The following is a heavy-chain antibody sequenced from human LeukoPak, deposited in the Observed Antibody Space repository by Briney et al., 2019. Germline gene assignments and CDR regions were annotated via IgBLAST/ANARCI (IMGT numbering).Heavy chain of an antibody. Sequence: SETLSLTCTVSGRSISSSRSYWGWIRQPPGKGLEWIGTISYSGNTYYNPSLKSRVTISVDTSKNQFSLKLSSVTAADTAVYYCASRYGSGSPFDYWGQGTLVTVSS. D-gene: IGHD3-10*01. CDR2: ISYSGNT. CDR1: GRSISSSRSY. J-gene: IGHJ4*02. V-gene: IGHV4-39*07. CDR3: ASRYGSGSPFDY.